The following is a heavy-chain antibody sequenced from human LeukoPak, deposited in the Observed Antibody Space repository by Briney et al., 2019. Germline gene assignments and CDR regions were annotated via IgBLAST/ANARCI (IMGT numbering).Heavy chain of an antibody. CDR2: IRSKADDFAT. J-gene: IGHJ6*02. V-gene: IGHV3-73*01. CDR3: TKFYYDVLTGYRGMDV. CDR1: GFTFSASA. Sequence: HPGGSLRLSCAASGFTFSASAIHWVRQASGKGLEWVGRIRSKADDFATAYAASVKGRFLISRDDSKNTAYLQMNSLKTDDTAVYYCTKFYYDVLTGYRGMDVWGQGTTVTVSS. D-gene: IGHD3-9*01.